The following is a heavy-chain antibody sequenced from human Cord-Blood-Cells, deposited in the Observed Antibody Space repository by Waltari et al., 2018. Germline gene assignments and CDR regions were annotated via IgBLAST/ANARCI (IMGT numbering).Heavy chain of an antibody. J-gene: IGHJ2*01. D-gene: IGHD2-15*01. V-gene: IGHV1-2*04. Sequence: QVQLVQSGAAGKKPGASVKVTCKASGYTFTGYYMHWLRQAPAQGLEWMGWINPNSGGTNYAQKFQGWVTMTRDTSISTAYMELSRLRSDDTAVYYCARDFLSGGSSPHWYFDLWGRGTLVTVSS. CDR1: GYTFTGYY. CDR3: ARDFLSGGSSPHWYFDL. CDR2: INPNSGGT.